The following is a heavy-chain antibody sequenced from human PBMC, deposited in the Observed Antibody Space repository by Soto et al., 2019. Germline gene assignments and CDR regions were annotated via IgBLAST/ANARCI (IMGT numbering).Heavy chain of an antibody. Sequence: QVQLQESGPGLVKPSQTLSLTCTVSGGSISRGGYYWSWIRQHPGKGLDWIGYIYYSGGTYYNPSLKSRVTISVDTSENQFSLRMSSVTAADTAVYYCARKDSGYADYLDVWGKGTTVNVSS. V-gene: IGHV4-31*03. CDR3: ARKDSGYADYLDV. CDR1: GGSISRGGYY. CDR2: IYYSGGT. J-gene: IGHJ6*03. D-gene: IGHD5-12*01.